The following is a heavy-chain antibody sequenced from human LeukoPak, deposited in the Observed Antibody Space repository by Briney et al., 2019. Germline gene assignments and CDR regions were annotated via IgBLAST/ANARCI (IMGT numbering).Heavy chain of an antibody. CDR1: GFAITDHH. D-gene: IGHD2-2*01. CDR3: ARGGYCSSTSCPVDY. Sequence: GGSLRLSYAASGFAITDHHMDWVRQAPGKGLEWVSVIYSGGSTYYADSVKGRFTISRDNSKNTLYLQMNSLRAEDTAVYYCARGGYCSSTSCPVDYWGQGTLVTVSS. J-gene: IGHJ4*02. CDR2: IYSGGST. V-gene: IGHV3-66*02.